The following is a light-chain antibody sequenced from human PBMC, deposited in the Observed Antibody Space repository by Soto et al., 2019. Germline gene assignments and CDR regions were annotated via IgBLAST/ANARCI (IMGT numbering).Light chain of an antibody. V-gene: IGKV1-39*01. J-gene: IGKJ1*01. CDR3: QQSYSSPWT. CDR2: AAS. Sequence: DIQMTQSPSSLSASVRDSVTITCRASQNIRNYLNWYQQKPGRAPKILIYAASSLQSGVPSRFSGGGSGTDFTLTITSLQPEDFATYYCQQSYSSPWTFGQGTKVDNK. CDR1: QNIRNY.